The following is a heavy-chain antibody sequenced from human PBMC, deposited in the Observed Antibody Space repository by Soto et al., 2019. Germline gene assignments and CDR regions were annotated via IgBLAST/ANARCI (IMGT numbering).Heavy chain of an antibody. CDR1: GFSLNTARMG. Sequence: QITLKESGPTLVKPTQSLTLTCTFSGFSLNTARMGVGWIRQPPGKALEWLALIYWDDDKPYTPSLKNRLTITKDTSKTQVVLTIINMDPVDTDTYFCAHTISREYFRHWGRGTLVIVSS. CDR2: IYWDDDK. J-gene: IGHJ1*01. CDR3: AHTISREYFRH. V-gene: IGHV2-5*02.